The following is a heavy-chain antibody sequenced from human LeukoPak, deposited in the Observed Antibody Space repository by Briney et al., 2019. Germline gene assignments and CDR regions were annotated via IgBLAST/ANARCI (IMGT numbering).Heavy chain of an antibody. CDR1: GFTFDDYA. V-gene: IGHV3-9*01. Sequence: GGSLRLSCAASGFTFDDYAMHWVRQAPGKGLEWVSGISWNSGSIGYADSVKGRFTISRDNAKNSLYLQMNSLRVEDTALYYCAKDIGGNYGSGSFVDYWGQGTLVTVSS. J-gene: IGHJ4*02. D-gene: IGHD3-10*01. CDR3: AKDIGGNYGSGSFVDY. CDR2: ISWNSGSI.